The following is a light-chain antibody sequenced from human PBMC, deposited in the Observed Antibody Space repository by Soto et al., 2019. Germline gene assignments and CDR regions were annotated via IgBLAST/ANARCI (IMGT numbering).Light chain of an antibody. J-gene: IGKJ1*01. CDR1: ESVSSSF. V-gene: IGKV3-20*01. CDR2: RTS. CDR3: QHYGNSLWM. Sequence: EVVLTQSPGTLSLSPGERATLSCRASESVSSSFLTWYQQKPGQAPRLLIYRTSNRVTGIPDRFSGSGSGTDFTLTISRLEPEDFAVYFCQHYGNSLWMFGQGTKVEIK.